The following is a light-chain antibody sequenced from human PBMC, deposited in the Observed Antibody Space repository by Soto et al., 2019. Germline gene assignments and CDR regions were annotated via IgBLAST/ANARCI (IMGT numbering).Light chain of an antibody. J-gene: IGKJ4*01. CDR2: DAS. CDR3: QQRSNWPPT. V-gene: IGKV3-11*01. Sequence: EIVLTQSPSTLSLSPGERATLSCRASQSVSSYLAWYQQKPGQAPRLLIYDASNRATGIPARFSGSGSGTDFTLTISSLEPGDFAVYYCQQRSNWPPTFGGGTK. CDR1: QSVSSY.